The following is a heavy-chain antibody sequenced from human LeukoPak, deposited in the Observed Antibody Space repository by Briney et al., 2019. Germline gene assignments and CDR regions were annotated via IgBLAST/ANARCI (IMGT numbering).Heavy chain of an antibody. CDR2: INPSGGST. CDR3: ARAMPRYYYDSSGYYY. D-gene: IGHD3-22*01. Sequence: ASVKVSCKASGYTFTSYYMHWVRQAPGQGLEWMGIINPSGGSTSYAQKFQGRVTMTRDTSTSTVYMELSSLRSEDTAVYYCARAMPRYYYDSSGYYYWGQGTLVTVSS. CDR1: GYTFTSYY. V-gene: IGHV1-46*01. J-gene: IGHJ4*02.